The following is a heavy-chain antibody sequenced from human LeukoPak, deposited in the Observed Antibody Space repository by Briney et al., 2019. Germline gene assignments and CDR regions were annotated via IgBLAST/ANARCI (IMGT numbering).Heavy chain of an antibody. CDR2: TGARGDTT. CDR1: GFTFNTYG. J-gene: IGHJ4*02. V-gene: IGHV3-23*01. CDR3: ATALSLAIY. Sequence: GGSLRLSCAASGFTFNTYGMAWVRQAPGKGLDWVSDTGARGDTTHYADSVKGRFTISRDNSKSMLYLQISNLRAEDTAIYYCATALSLAIYWGQGTLVTVSS. D-gene: IGHD6-6*01.